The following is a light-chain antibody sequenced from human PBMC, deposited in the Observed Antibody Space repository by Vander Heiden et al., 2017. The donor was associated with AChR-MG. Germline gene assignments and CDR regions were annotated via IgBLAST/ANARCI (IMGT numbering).Light chain of an antibody. CDR3: QAWDSSTVV. J-gene: IGLJ2*01. CDR2: QNS. CDR1: KLGDKY. V-gene: IGLV3-1*01. Sequence: SYELTQPPSASVSPGQTASITCSGDKLGDKYACWYQQKPGQSPVSVIYQNSKRPSGIPERFSGSNSGNTATLTISGTQAMDEADYYCQAWDSSTVVFGGGTKLTVL.